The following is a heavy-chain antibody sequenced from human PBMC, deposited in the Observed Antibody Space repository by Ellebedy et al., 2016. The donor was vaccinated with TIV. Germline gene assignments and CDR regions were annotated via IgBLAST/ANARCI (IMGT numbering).Heavy chain of an antibody. D-gene: IGHD4-17*01. CDR2: IRQEGDEI. CDR1: GFNFRSYW. V-gene: IGHV3-7*01. CDR3: ARRASYGDYAVQVNPWFDP. J-gene: IGHJ5*02. Sequence: GGFLRLSCAASGFNFRSYWMTWVRQAPGKGREWVAKIRQEGDEIYYVESVKGRFTISKDNAKNSLFLQMNSLRVEDTAVYYCARRASYGDYAVQVNPWFDPWGQGTLVTVSS.